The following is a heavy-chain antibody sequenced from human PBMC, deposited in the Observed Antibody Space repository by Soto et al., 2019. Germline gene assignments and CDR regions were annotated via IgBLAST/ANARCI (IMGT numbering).Heavy chain of an antibody. CDR3: ALNPGKKNYYYMDV. CDR1: GGSISSYY. Sequence: PSETLSLTCTVSGGSISSYYWSWIRQPPGKGLEWIGYIYYSGSTNYNPSLKSRVTISVDTSKNQFSLKLSSVTAADMAVYYCALNPGKKNYYYMDVWGKGTTVTVSS. CDR2: IYYSGST. V-gene: IGHV4-59*01. J-gene: IGHJ6*03.